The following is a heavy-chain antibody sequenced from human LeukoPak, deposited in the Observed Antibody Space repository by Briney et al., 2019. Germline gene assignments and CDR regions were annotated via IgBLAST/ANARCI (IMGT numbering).Heavy chain of an antibody. CDR1: GFTFSSYA. V-gene: IGHV3-23*01. D-gene: IGHD3-22*01. Sequence: GASLRLSCAASGFTFSSYAMSWVRQAPGKGLEWVSAISGSGGSTYYADSVKGRFTISRDNSKNTLYLQMSSLRAEDTAVYYCAKEGDSSGYYSDAFDIWGQGTMVTVSS. CDR2: ISGSGGST. J-gene: IGHJ3*02. CDR3: AKEGDSSGYYSDAFDI.